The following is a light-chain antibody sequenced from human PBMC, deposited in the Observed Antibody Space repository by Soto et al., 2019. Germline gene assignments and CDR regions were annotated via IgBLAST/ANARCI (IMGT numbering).Light chain of an antibody. CDR2: GAS. V-gene: IGKV3-15*01. J-gene: IGKJ1*01. CDR1: QSVNSN. Sequence: EIVMTQSPATLSVSPGERATLSCRASQSVNSNLAWYQQKPGQAPRLLISGASTRATGIPARFSGSGSETEFILTISSLQSEDFAVHYCQQYNNWWTFGQGTKVEMK. CDR3: QQYNNWWT.